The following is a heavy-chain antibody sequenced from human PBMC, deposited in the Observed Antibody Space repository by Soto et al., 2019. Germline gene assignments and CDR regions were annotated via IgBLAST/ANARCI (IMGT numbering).Heavy chain of an antibody. CDR3: ARRYGGNFDY. Sequence: SATLSLTCTVSGGSISSYYWSWIRQPPGKGLEWIGYIYYSGSTNYNPSLKGRVTISVDTSKNQFSLKLSSVTAADTAVYYCARRYGGNFDYWGQGTLVTVS. D-gene: IGHD1-26*01. CDR2: IYYSGST. V-gene: IGHV4-59*01. J-gene: IGHJ4*02. CDR1: GGSISSYY.